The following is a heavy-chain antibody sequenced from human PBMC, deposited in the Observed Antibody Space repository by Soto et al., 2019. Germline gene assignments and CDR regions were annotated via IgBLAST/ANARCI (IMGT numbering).Heavy chain of an antibody. V-gene: IGHV3-23*01. CDR1: GFTFSSYA. CDR2: ISGSGGST. D-gene: IGHD3-9*01. Sequence: PGGSLRLSCAASGFTFSSYAMSWVRQAPGKGLEWVSAISGSGGSTYYADSVKGRFTISRDNSKNTLYLQMNSLRAEDTAVYYCAKEGYDILTGYYMPADYWGQGTLVTVSS. CDR3: AKEGYDILTGYYMPADY. J-gene: IGHJ4*02.